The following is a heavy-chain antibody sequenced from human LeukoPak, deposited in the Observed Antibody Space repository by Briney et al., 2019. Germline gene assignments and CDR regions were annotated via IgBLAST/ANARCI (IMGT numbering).Heavy chain of an antibody. D-gene: IGHD4-11*01. CDR2: INYSGST. Sequence: SETLSLTCAVYGGSFSGYYWGWIRQPPGKGLEGIGSINYSGSTYYNPSLKSRVTISVDTSKNQFSLKLSSVTAADTAVYYCARGGITYRLFDYWGQGTLVTVSS. CDR3: ARGGITYRLFDY. CDR1: GGSFSGYY. J-gene: IGHJ4*02. V-gene: IGHV4-34*01.